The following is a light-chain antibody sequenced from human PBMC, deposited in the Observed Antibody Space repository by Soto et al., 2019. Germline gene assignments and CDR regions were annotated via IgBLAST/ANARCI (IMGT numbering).Light chain of an antibody. Sequence: EIVMTQPPATLSVSPGERATLSCRASQSVSSNLAWDQQKPGQAPRLIIYGASHKATGIPARFSGSGSGTEFTLTVSSLQSEDFAVYYCPQYKNWPLLTYGGGTKVEIK. V-gene: IGKV3-15*01. J-gene: IGKJ4*01. CDR2: GAS. CDR1: QSVSSN. CDR3: PQYKNWPLLT.